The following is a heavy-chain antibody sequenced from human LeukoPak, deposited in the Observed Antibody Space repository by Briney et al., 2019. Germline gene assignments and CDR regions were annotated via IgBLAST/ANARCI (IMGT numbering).Heavy chain of an antibody. J-gene: IGHJ6*03. V-gene: IGHV1-46*01. CDR3: ARGPSITMIRGGQWYYYMDV. D-gene: IGHD3-10*01. CDR1: GYTFTRYY. Sequence: ASEKVFCKASGYTFTRYYMYWVRQPPGQGLEWMGILNPNGGSTNYAQKLQGRVTMTRDTSTNTVYMELSSLRSEDTAVYYCARGPSITMIRGGQWYYYMDVWGKGTTVTISS. CDR2: LNPNGGST.